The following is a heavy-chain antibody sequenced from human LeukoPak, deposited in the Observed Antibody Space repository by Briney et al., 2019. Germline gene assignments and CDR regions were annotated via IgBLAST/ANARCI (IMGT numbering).Heavy chain of an antibody. CDR2: ISYDGSNK. Sequence: PGGSLRLSCAASGFTFSSYAMHWVRQAPGKGLEWVAVISYDGSNKYYADSVKGRFTISRDNSKSTLYLQMNSLRAEDTAVYYCARARNYYDFDYWGQGTLVTVSS. J-gene: IGHJ4*02. D-gene: IGHD3-22*01. V-gene: IGHV3-30-3*01. CDR1: GFTFSSYA. CDR3: ARARNYYDFDY.